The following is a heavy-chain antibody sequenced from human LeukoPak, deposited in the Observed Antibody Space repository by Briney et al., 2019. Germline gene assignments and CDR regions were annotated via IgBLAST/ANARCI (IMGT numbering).Heavy chain of an antibody. CDR3: ARDHYYDSSGYYRTQLYYFDY. CDR1: GFTFSSYS. V-gene: IGHV3-21*01. J-gene: IGHJ4*02. Sequence: GGSLRLSCAASGFTFSSYSMNWVRQAPGKGLEWVSSISSSSSYIYYADSVKGRFTISRDNAKNSLYLQMNSLRAEDTAVYYCARDHYYDSSGYYRTQLYYFDYWGQGTLVTVSS. CDR2: ISSSSSYI. D-gene: IGHD3-22*01.